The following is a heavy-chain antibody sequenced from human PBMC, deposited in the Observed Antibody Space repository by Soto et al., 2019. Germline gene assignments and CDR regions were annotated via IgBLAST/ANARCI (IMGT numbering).Heavy chain of an antibody. Sequence: GGSLRLSCAASGFTFSNDAMHWVRQPPGQGLEWVAVVWSDGNNKYYADSVKGRFTISRGNSKNTLYLQMNSLRVEDTAVYYCARERLRHSFDPWGQGTPVTVSS. CDR3: ARERLRHSFDP. CDR2: VWSDGNNK. J-gene: IGHJ5*02. V-gene: IGHV3-33*01. D-gene: IGHD3-9*01. CDR1: GFTFSNDA.